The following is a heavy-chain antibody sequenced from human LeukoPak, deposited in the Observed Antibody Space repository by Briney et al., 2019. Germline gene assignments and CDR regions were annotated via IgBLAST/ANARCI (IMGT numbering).Heavy chain of an antibody. CDR2: IYYSGST. V-gene: IGHV4-59*01. J-gene: IGHJ3*02. Sequence: AETLSLTCTVSGGSISSYYWSWIRQPPGKGLEWIGYIYYSGSTNYNPSLKSRVTISVDTSKNQFSLKLSSVTAADTAVYYCARDGGGMFNYYESHDAFDIWGQGTMVTVSA. D-gene: IGHD3-22*01. CDR3: ARDGGGMFNYYESHDAFDI. CDR1: GGSISSYY.